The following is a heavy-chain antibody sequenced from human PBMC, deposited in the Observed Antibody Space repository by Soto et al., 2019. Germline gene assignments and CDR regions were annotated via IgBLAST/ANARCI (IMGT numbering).Heavy chain of an antibody. V-gene: IGHV4-4*07. CDR3: ARGRGFYSDNYFDP. Sequence: QVQLQESGPGLVKPSETLSLTCTVSGDSISTYYWTWIRQPAGKGLEWIGHIYSSGSTNYNPSLKSRVTMSVDPSKNQFSLSLNSVTAADTAVYYCARGRGFYSDNYFDPWGQGTQVTVSS. CDR1: GDSISTYY. CDR2: IYSSGST. J-gene: IGHJ5*02. D-gene: IGHD3-22*01.